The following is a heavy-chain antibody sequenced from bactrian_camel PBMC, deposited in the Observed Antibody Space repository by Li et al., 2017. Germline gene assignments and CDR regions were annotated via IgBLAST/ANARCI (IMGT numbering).Heavy chain of an antibody. Sequence: VQLVESGGGLVRPGGSLRLSCAASGFTLGDSWMYWIRQAPGKGLEWVSSVDREGSRTYCPYYVKGRFTISGDGAKNTFYLRMNSLKSEDTALYYCATYIGLRGTVVAGREYNRWGQGTQVTVS. D-gene: IGHD6*01. J-gene: IGHJ4*01. CDR3: ATYIGLRGTVVAGREYNR. CDR2: VDREGSRT. V-gene: IGHV3S1*01. CDR1: GFTLGDSW.